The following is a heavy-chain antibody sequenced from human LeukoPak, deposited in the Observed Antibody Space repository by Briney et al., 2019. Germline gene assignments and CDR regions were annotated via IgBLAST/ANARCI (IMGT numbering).Heavy chain of an antibody. CDR3: GTYYYDSSGPYYFDY. CDR1: GGTFSSYA. J-gene: IGHJ4*02. V-gene: IGHV1-69*13. Sequence: SVKVSCKASGGTFSSYAISWVRQAPGQGLEWMGGIIPIFGTANYAQKFQGIVTITADESTSTAYMELSSLRSEDTAVYYCGTYYYDSSGPYYFDYWGQGTLVTVSS. CDR2: IIPIFGTA. D-gene: IGHD3-22*01.